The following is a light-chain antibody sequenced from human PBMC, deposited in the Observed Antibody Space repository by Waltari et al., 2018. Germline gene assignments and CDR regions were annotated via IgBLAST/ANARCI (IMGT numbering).Light chain of an antibody. Sequence: SALTQPRSVSGSPGRSVPISCTGTTSDVGGYNFFSWYQRHPRKAPQLMIFDVTQRPSRVPDRFSGSKAANTASLTSSGLQAEDEADYYCCSFAGTYTWVFGGGTKVTVL. CDR1: TSDVGGYNF. V-gene: IGLV2-11*01. CDR2: DVT. CDR3: CSFAGTYTWV. J-gene: IGLJ3*02.